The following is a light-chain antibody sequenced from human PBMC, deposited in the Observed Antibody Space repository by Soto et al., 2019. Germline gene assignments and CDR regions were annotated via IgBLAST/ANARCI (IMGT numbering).Light chain of an antibody. J-gene: IGKJ3*01. CDR2: DAS. CDR3: QHRTRWPPQFI. Sequence: EIVLTQSPGTLSLSPGERATLSCRASQSVSSNYLAWYQQKPGQNPRLLIYDASNRATGIPVRFSGSGSGTDFTLTISNLEPEDFAVYYCQHRTRWPPQFIFGPGTTVDIK. V-gene: IGKV3D-20*02. CDR1: QSVSSNY.